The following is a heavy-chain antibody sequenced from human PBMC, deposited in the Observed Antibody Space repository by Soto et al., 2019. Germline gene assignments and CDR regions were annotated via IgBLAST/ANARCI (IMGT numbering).Heavy chain of an antibody. CDR2: INHSGST. Sequence: PLSLTCSFYGGSFSGYYWSWILEPPWKGLELIWEINHSGSTNYNPSLKSRVTISVDTSKNQFSLKPSSVTAADTAVYYCARGWIQLWLEGFAYWGQGTLVTVSS. J-gene: IGHJ4*02. D-gene: IGHD5-18*01. CDR1: GGSFSGYY. CDR3: ARGWIQLWLEGFAY. V-gene: IGHV4-34*01.